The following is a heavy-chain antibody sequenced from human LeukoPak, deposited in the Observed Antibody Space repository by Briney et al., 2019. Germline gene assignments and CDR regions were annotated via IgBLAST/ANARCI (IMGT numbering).Heavy chain of an antibody. D-gene: IGHD6-19*01. CDR3: ARDDTSNGYYEFGY. CDR2: IRYDGSNK. V-gene: IGHV3-30*02. CDR1: GFTFSSYG. Sequence: GGSLRLSCAASGFTFSSYGMHWVRQAPGKGLEWVAFIRYDGSNKYYANSVKGRFTISRDISKNMLYLQMNSLRADDTAVYYCARDDTSNGYYEFGYWGQGTLVTVSS. J-gene: IGHJ4*02.